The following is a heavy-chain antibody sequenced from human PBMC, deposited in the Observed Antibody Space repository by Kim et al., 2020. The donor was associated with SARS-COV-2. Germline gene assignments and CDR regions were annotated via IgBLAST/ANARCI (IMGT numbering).Heavy chain of an antibody. D-gene: IGHD3-3*01. CDR3: ARGSRVSDFWSGYRSYYYYGMDV. Sequence: SETLSLTCTVSGGSISSYYWSWIRQPPGKGLEWIGYIYYSGSTNYNPSLKSRVTISVDTSKNQFSLKLSSVTAADTAVYYCARGSRVSDFWSGYRSYYYYGMDVWGQGTTVTVSS. CDR1: GGSISSYY. V-gene: IGHV4-59*01. J-gene: IGHJ6*02. CDR2: IYYSGST.